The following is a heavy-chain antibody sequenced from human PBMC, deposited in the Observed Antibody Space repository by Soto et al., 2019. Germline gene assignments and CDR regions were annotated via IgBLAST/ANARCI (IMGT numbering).Heavy chain of an antibody. J-gene: IGHJ1*01. CDR2: TYWYDDR. V-gene: IGHV2-5*01. CDR3: AHLLPGPLSFAY. D-gene: IGHD3-9*01. Sequence: QITLKESGPTLVKPTQTLALNCTFSGFSFNTRGVGVAWIRQPPGKALEWLAVTYWYDDRRYRPSLTDRLTITKDISTNQVVLTMTNMDPVDTGTYYCAHLLPGPLSFAYWGQGALVTVSS. CDR1: GFSFNTRGVG.